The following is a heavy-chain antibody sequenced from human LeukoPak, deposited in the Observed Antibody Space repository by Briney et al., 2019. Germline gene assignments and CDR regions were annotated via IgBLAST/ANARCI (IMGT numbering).Heavy chain of an antibody. J-gene: IGHJ4*02. CDR2: ISAYNGNT. D-gene: IGHD3-3*01. CDR3: ARSQRGSLRSGYHRYDY. CDR1: GYTFTSYG. Sequence: GASVKVSCKASGYTFTSYGISWVRQAPGQGLEWMGWISAYNGNTNYAQKLQGRVTMTTDTSTSTAYMELRSLRSDDTAVYYCARSQRGSLRSGYHRYDYWGQGTLVTVSS. V-gene: IGHV1-18*01.